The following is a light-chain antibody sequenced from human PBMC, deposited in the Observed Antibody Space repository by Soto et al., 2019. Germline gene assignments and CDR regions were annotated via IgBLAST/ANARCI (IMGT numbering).Light chain of an antibody. V-gene: IGKV3-15*01. J-gene: IGKJ5*01. CDR1: QSVTSN. Sequence: EIVLMQSPATLSVSPGDRATLSCRASQSVTSNLAWYQQKPGQAPRLLIYGASTRATGIPARFSGSGSGTEFTLTISSLQSEDFAVYFCQQYNNWPPITFGQGTRLEIK. CDR3: QQYNNWPPIT. CDR2: GAS.